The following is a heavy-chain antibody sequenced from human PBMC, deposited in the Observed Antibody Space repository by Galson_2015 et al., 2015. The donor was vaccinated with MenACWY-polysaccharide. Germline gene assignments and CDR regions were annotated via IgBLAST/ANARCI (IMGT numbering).Heavy chain of an antibody. D-gene: IGHD2-15*01. V-gene: IGHV3-9*01. J-gene: IGHJ6*02. CDR1: GFTFDDYA. CDR3: AKDKGYCSGGRCYDQYNYYGMDV. CDR2: ISWNSGTI. Sequence: SLRLSCAASGFTFDDYAMHWVRQAPGKGLEWVSGISWNSGTIGYADSVKGRFTISRDNTKNSLYLQMYGLRVEDTALYYCAKDKGYCSGGRCYDQYNYYGMDVWGQGTTVTVSS.